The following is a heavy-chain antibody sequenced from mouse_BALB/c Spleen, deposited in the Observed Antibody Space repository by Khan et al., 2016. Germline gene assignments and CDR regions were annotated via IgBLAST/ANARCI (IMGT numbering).Heavy chain of an antibody. J-gene: IGHJ3*01. CDR2: ISYSGNT. CDR3: ARPMSTGWFAD. D-gene: IGHD1-1*01. CDR1: GYSITSDYA. Sequence: EVQLQESGPGLVKPSQSLSLTCTVTGYSITSDYAWNWIRQFPGNQLELMGYISYSGNTSYNPSLKSRFSITRDTSKNQVFLQLNSVTTEDTATYYGARPMSTGWFADWGQGTLVTVSS. V-gene: IGHV3-2*02.